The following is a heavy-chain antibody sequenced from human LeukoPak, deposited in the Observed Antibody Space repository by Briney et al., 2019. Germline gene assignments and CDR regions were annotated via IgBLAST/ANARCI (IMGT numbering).Heavy chain of an antibody. CDR1: GGTFSSYA. D-gene: IGHD6-6*01. V-gene: IGHV1-69*13. J-gene: IGHJ4*02. CDR3: ARRMSIAARPELGY. CDR2: IIPIFGTA. Sequence: SVKVSCKASGGTFSSYAISWVRQAPGQGLERMGRIIPIFGTANYAQKFQGRVTITADESTSTAYMELSSLRSEDTAVYYCARRMSIAARPELGYWGQGTLVTVSS.